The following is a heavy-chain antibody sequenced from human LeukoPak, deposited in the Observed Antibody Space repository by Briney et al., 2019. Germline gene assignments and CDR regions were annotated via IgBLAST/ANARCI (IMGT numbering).Heavy chain of an antibody. CDR3: TRGTYGDLLDY. D-gene: IGHD4-17*01. Sequence: GGSLRLSCAASGFNFNSYAMHWVRQAPAKGLEWVAVISYDGSHKYYADSVMGRFAVSRDNSKNTVYLQMNGLRTEDTAVYYCTRGTYGDLLDYWGQGALVTVSP. CDR2: ISYDGSHK. CDR1: GFNFNSYA. J-gene: IGHJ4*02. V-gene: IGHV3-30*09.